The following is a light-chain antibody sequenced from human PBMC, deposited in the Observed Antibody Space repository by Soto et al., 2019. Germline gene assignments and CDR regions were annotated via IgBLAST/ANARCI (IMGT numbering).Light chain of an antibody. CDR1: QSVAGSY. Sequence: EIVLTQSPGTLTLSPVEIATLSCRSIQSVAGSYLAWYQQKPGQAPRLLIYDAFNRATGIPARFSGSGSGTDSTLTISRAEPEDFAVYYCQQRSTWPAYTFGQGTKVDIK. V-gene: IGKV3-11*01. J-gene: IGKJ2*01. CDR3: QQRSTWPAYT. CDR2: DAF.